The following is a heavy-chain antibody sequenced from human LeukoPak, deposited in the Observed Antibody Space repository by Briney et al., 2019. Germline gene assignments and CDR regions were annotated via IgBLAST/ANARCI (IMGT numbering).Heavy chain of an antibody. CDR2: INHSGST. J-gene: IGHJ4*02. CDR1: GGPFSGYY. D-gene: IGHD3-9*01. Sequence: SETLSLTCAVYGGPFSGYYWSWIRQPPGKGLEWIGEINHSGSTNYNPSLKSRVTISVDTSKNQFSLKLSSVTAADTAVYYCARGGGGYFDWFTFDYWGQGTLVTVSS. CDR3: ARGGGGYFDWFTFDY. V-gene: IGHV4-34*01.